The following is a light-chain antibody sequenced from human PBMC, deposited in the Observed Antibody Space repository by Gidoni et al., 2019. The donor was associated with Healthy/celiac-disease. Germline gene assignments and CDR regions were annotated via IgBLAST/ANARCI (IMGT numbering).Light chain of an antibody. CDR1: QDISND. CDR3: QQYDNLPLT. V-gene: IGKV1-33*01. CDR2: DAA. Sequence: DIQLTQSPSSLSASVGDRVTITCQASQDISNDLNWYQQKPGKAPKLLIYDAANFETGSPSRFSGSGSGTDFTFTISSLQPEDNATYYCQQYDNLPLTFXGXTKVEIK. J-gene: IGKJ4*01.